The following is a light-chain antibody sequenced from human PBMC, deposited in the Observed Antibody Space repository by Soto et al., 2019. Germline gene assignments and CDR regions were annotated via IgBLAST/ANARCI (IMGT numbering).Light chain of an antibody. Sequence: QSVLTQPASVSGSPGQSITISCAGTNSDVGTYNYVSWYQHHPGKAPKLMIYGVSDRPSGVSNRFSGSKSGNTASLTISGLQAEDEADYYCSSYSSSSTLVVFGGGTKLTVL. CDR1: NSDVGTYNY. CDR2: GVS. V-gene: IGLV2-14*01. J-gene: IGLJ2*01. CDR3: SSYSSSSTLVV.